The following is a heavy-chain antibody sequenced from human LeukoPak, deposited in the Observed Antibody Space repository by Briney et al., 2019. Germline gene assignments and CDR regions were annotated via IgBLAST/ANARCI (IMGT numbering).Heavy chain of an antibody. J-gene: IGHJ4*02. Sequence: GGSLRLSCAASGFTFSSYSMNWVRQAPGKGLEWVSSISSSSSYIYYADSVKGRFTISRDNAKNSLYLQMNSLRAEDTAVYYCARADYGDFTFDYRGQGTLVTVSS. D-gene: IGHD4-17*01. CDR1: GFTFSSYS. CDR2: ISSSSSYI. V-gene: IGHV3-21*01. CDR3: ARADYGDFTFDY.